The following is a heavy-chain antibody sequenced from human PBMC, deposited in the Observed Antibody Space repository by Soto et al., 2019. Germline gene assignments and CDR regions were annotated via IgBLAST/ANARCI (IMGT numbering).Heavy chain of an antibody. CDR3: AKTPRSSTSPQYFDY. CDR2: VSGSGGGT. CDR1: GFTFSSYA. J-gene: IGHJ4*02. Sequence: AGGSLRLSCEASGFTFSSYAMSWVRQAPGRGLEWVSAVSGSGGGTHYADSVKGRFTISRDNSNNTLYLQMTSLRAEDTAVYYCAKTPRSSTSPQYFDYWGQGTLVTVSS. D-gene: IGHD2-2*01. V-gene: IGHV3-23*01.